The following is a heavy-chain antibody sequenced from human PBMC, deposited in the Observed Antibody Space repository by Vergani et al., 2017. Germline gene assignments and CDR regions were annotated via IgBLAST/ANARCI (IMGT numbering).Heavy chain of an antibody. Sequence: EVQLVQSGAEVKKPGESLRISCKGSGYSFTSYWISWVRQMPGKGLEWMGRIDPSDSYTNYSPSFQGHVTSSADKSISTAYLQWSSLKASDTAMYYCARGKANNSPNHRGWFDPWGQGTLVTVSS. CDR1: GYSFTSYW. D-gene: IGHD4-23*01. J-gene: IGHJ5*02. V-gene: IGHV5-10-1*03. CDR2: IDPSDSYT. CDR3: ARGKANNSPNHRGWFDP.